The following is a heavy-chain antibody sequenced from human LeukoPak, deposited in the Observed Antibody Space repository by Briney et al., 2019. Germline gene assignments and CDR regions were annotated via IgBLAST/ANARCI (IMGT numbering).Heavy chain of an antibody. V-gene: IGHV4-4*07. D-gene: IGHD2-15*01. CDR2: IYSSGTT. Sequence: SETLSLTCTVSGVSISRYYWSWIRQPAGKGLEWIGRIYSSGTTNYNPSLKSRVTMSVDTSKNQLSLRLSSVTAADTAVYYCARDGRDCSGGGCFDRGQGTLVTVSS. CDR3: ARDGRDCSGGGCFD. J-gene: IGHJ4*02. CDR1: GVSISRYY.